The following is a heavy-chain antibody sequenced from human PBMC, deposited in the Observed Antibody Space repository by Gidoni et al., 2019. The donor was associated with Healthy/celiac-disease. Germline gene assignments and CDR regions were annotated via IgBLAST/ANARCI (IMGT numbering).Heavy chain of an antibody. D-gene: IGHD1-26*01. V-gene: IGHV3-21*01. J-gene: IGHJ4*02. Sequence: EVQLVESGGGLVKPGGSLRLSCAASGFTFSSYSMTWVRQAPGKGLEWVSSISSSSSYIYYADSVKGRFTISRDNAKNSLYLQMNSLRAEDTAVYYCARGVGATHVDYWGQGTLVTVSS. CDR2: ISSSSSYI. CDR3: ARGVGATHVDY. CDR1: GFTFSSYS.